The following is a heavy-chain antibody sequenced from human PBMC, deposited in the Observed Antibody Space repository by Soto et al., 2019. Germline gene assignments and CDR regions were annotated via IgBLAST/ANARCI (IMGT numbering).Heavy chain of an antibody. CDR3: ARETLSGVLDY. J-gene: IGHJ4*02. CDR2: IYYSGST. Sequence: QVQLQESGPGLVKPLQTLSLTCTVSGGSISSGGYYWSCIRQHPGKGLEWIGYIYYSGSTYYNPSLKSRVTIAVDTSKNQFSLKLSSVTAADTAVYYCARETLSGVLDYWGQGTLVTVSS. D-gene: IGHD3-10*01. V-gene: IGHV4-31*03. CDR1: GGSISSGGYY.